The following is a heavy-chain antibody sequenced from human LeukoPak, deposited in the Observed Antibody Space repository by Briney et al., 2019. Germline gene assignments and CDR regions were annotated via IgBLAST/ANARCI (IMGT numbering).Heavy chain of an antibody. CDR2: INHSGST. Sequence: SETLSLTCAVYGGSFSGYYWSWIRQPPGKGLEWIGEINHSGSTNYNPSLKSRVTISVDTSKNQFSLKLSSVTAADTAVYYCARGPRWLTMIGNWFDPWAREPWSPSPQ. J-gene: IGHJ5*02. CDR1: GGSFSGYY. CDR3: ARGPRWLTMIGNWFDP. V-gene: IGHV4-34*01. D-gene: IGHD3-22*01.